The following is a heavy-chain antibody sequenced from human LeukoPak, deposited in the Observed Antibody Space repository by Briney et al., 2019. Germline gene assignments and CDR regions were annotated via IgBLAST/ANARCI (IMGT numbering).Heavy chain of an antibody. D-gene: IGHD4-23*01. J-gene: IGHJ1*01. CDR1: GYTFTSYA. CDR2: INTNTGNP. CDR3: ARHIGGNFIIGYFQH. V-gene: IGHV7-4-1*02. Sequence: ASVKVSCKASGYTFTSYAIDWVRQAPGQGLEWMGWINTNTGNPTYAQGFTGRFVFSLDTSVSTAYLQISNLKAEDTAVYYCARHIGGNFIIGYFQHWGQGTLVTVSS.